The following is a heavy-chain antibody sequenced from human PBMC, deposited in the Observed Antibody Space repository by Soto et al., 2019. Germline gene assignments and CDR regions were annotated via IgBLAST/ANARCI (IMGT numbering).Heavy chain of an antibody. D-gene: IGHD2-2*01. CDR3: ARDIIPAAISYRYYALDV. Sequence: QVQLVQSGAEVKTPGSSVKVSCKASGGTFSNYAISWVRQAPGQGLEWMGGIIPIFDTADYAQRFQGRVTITADESTSTAYLELSSLTSGDTAVYYCARDIIPAAISYRYYALDVWGQGTTVTVSS. CDR2: IIPIFDTA. V-gene: IGHV1-69*01. J-gene: IGHJ6*02. CDR1: GGTFSNYA.